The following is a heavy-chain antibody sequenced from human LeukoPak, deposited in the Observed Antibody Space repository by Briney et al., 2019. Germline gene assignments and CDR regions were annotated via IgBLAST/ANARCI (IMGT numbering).Heavy chain of an antibody. CDR1: GFTFSRYG. D-gene: IGHD2-15*01. Sequence: GGSLRLSCAASGFTFSRYGMHWVRQLIGKGLEWVSTIDTAGDTYYPGSVKGRFTISRENAKNSLYVQMNSLRVGDTAVYYCARGGGGSRSDAFDIWGQGTMVTVSS. CDR3: ARGGGGSRSDAFDI. CDR2: IDTAGDT. J-gene: IGHJ3*02. V-gene: IGHV3-13*01.